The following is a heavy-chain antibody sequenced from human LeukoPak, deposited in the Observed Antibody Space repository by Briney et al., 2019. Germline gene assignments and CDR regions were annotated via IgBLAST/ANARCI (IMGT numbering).Heavy chain of an antibody. J-gene: IGHJ3*02. CDR1: GYTFTSYA. CDR2: INAGNGNT. V-gene: IGHV1-3*01. CDR3: ARGAYYYDSSGSRHAFDI. Sequence: ASVKVSCKASGYTFTSYAMHWVRQAPGQRLGWMGWINAGNGNTKYSQKFQGRVTITRDTSASTAYMELSSLRSEDTAVYYCARGAYYYDSSGSRHAFDIWGQGTMVTVSS. D-gene: IGHD3-22*01.